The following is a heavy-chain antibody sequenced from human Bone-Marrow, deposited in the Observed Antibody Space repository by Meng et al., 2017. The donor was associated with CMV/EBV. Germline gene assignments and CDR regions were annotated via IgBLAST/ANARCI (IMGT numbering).Heavy chain of an antibody. Sequence: GGSLRLSCAASGFTFSSYAMSWVRQAPGKGLEWVSLIGASGANTYYADSVKRRFTISRDNSKNTLYLQMNSLRVEDTAVYYCAKDPRYYSSTSYDADNYWGQGTLVTVSS. CDR2: IGASGANT. CDR3: AKDPRYYSSTSYDADNY. V-gene: IGHV3-23*01. CDR1: GFTFSSYA. J-gene: IGHJ4*02. D-gene: IGHD2-2*01.